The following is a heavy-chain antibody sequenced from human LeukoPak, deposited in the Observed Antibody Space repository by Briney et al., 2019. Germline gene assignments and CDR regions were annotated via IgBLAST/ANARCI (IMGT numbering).Heavy chain of an antibody. V-gene: IGHV3-33*08. CDR3: VTHQRYCSGGSCYGGGAFDI. J-gene: IGHJ3*02. Sequence: PGGSLRLSCAASGFTFSSYGMHWVRQAPGKGLEWVAVIWYGGSNKYYADSVKGRFTISRDNSKNTLYLQMNSLRAEDTAVYYCVTHQRYCSGGSCYGGGAFDIWGQGTMVTVSS. CDR2: IWYGGSNK. D-gene: IGHD2-15*01. CDR1: GFTFSSYG.